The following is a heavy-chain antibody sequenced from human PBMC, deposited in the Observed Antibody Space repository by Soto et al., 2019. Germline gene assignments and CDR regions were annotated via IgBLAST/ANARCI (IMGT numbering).Heavy chain of an antibody. Sequence: SETLSLTCTVSGGSNSSSSYYWGWIRQPPGKGLEWIGSIYYSGSTYYNPSLKSRVTISVDTSKNQFSLKLSSVTAADTAVYYCARLRVLRDIVVVVAANAYYFDYWGQGTLVTVSS. J-gene: IGHJ4*02. V-gene: IGHV4-39*01. CDR2: IYYSGST. CDR1: GGSNSSSSYY. CDR3: ARLRVLRDIVVVVAANAYYFDY. D-gene: IGHD2-15*01.